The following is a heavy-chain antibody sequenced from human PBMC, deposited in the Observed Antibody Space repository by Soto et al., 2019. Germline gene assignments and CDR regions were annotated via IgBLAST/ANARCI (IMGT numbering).Heavy chain of an antibody. CDR2: IIPMFGAS. J-gene: IGHJ6*02. V-gene: IGHV1-69*12. CDR3: ARDPNVPETYYYGLDV. CDR1: GDTFSSYA. Sequence: QVQLVQSGAEVKKPGSSVKVSCKASGDTFSSYAISWVRQAPGQGLEWMGGIIPMFGASTYAQKFQARVTFTADESTATAYMELGSRRSDDTAVYYCARDPNVPETYYYGLDVWGQGTTVTVSS.